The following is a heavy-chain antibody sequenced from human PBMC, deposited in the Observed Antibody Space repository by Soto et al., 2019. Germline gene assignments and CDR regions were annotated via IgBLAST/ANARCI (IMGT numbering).Heavy chain of an antibody. CDR1: GFNFSSYW. J-gene: IGHJ4*02. V-gene: IGHV3-7*01. D-gene: IGHD4-17*01. Sequence: GGSLRLSCAASGFNFSSYWMSWVRQAPGKGLEWVANIKQDGSEKYYVDSVKGRFTISRDNAKNSLYLQMNSLRAEDTAVYYCAREMTTATPFPDYWGQGTLVTVSS. CDR2: IKQDGSEK. CDR3: AREMTTATPFPDY.